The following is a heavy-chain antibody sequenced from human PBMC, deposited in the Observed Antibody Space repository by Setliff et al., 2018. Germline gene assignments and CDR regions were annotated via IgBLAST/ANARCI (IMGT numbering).Heavy chain of an antibody. CDR3: ARLALTGYDSSGYYYALEYYYYMDV. CDR2: ISGGGSIM. D-gene: IGHD3-22*01. Sequence: LSCVASGFTFSNYAINWVRPAPGQGLEWVSGISGGGSIMYYAVSVRGRFTISRDNSKNTLYLQMNSLRAEDTAVYYCARLALTGYDSSGYYYALEYYYYMDVWGKGTTVTVSS. J-gene: IGHJ6*03. CDR1: GFTFSNYA. V-gene: IGHV3-23*01.